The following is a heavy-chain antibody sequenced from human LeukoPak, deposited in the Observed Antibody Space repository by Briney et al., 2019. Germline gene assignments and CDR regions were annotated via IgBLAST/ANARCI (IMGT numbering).Heavy chain of an antibody. V-gene: IGHV4-39*01. CDR3: ARLSSNSLFDY. CDR1: VASITSSSYN. CDR2: IYYSGST. Sequence: SETLSLTGPFPVASITSSSYNWAWIRHPPGKGLEWIGSIYYSGSTYYNPSLKSRVTISVDTSKNQFSLKLSSVTAADTAVYYCARLSSNSLFDYWGQGTLVTVSS. D-gene: IGHD2/OR15-2a*01. J-gene: IGHJ4*02.